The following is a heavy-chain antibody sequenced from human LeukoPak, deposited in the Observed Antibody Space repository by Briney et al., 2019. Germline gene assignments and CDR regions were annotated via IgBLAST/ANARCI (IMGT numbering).Heavy chain of an antibody. V-gene: IGHV4-59*01. CDR2: IQHTGTT. J-gene: IGHJ4*02. Sequence: PSETLSLTCTVSGGSISSYYWSWIRHPPGKGLEWIGYIQHTGTTNYNPSLKSRVTISVDTSKNQFPLKLNSVTAADTAVYYCARVYGAFDYWGQGTLVTVSS. D-gene: IGHD4-17*01. CDR3: ARVYGAFDY. CDR1: GGSISSYY.